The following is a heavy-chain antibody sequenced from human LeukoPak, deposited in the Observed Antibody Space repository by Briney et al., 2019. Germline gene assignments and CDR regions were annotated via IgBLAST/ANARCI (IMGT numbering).Heavy chain of an antibody. V-gene: IGHV1-69*13. J-gene: IGHJ4*02. Sequence: SVKVSCKASGGTFSSYAISWVRQAPGQGLEWMGGIIPIFGTANYAQKFQGRVTITADESTSTAYMELSSLRSEDTAVYCCARSSRYSYGLEYWGQGTLVTVSS. CDR1: GGTFSSYA. D-gene: IGHD5-18*01. CDR3: ARSSRYSYGLEY. CDR2: IIPIFGTA.